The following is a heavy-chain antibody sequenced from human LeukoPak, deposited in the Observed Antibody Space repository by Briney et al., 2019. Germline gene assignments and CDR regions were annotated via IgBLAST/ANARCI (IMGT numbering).Heavy chain of an antibody. CDR1: GGSFSGYY. CDR3: AGYSGSPRYFDY. J-gene: IGHJ4*02. D-gene: IGHD6-6*01. Sequence: PPETLSLTCAVYGGSFSGYYWGWIRQTPGKGLEWIGEIIHSGSTNYSPSLKSRVTISLDAAKSQCSLRLTSVTAADTAVYYCAGYSGSPRYFDYWGQGTLVTVSS. V-gene: IGHV4-34*12. CDR2: IIHSGST.